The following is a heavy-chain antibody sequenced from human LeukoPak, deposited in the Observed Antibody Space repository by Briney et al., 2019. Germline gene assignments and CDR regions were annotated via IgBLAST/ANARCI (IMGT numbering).Heavy chain of an antibody. D-gene: IGHD6-19*01. CDR1: GFTFSSYA. CDR2: ISGSGGST. CDR3: ARDRIAVAGTLFGYYYYMDV. V-gene: IGHV3-23*01. Sequence: PGGSLRLSCAASGFTFSSYAMSWVRQAPGKGLEWVSAISGSGGSTYYADSVKGRFTISRDNSKNTLYLQMNSLRAEDTALYYCARDRIAVAGTLFGYYYYMDVWGKGTTVTVSS. J-gene: IGHJ6*03.